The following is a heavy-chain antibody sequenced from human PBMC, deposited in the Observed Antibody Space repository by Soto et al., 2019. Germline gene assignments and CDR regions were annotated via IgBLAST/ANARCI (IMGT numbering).Heavy chain of an antibody. Sequence: SVKVSCKASGGTFSSYAISWVRQAPGQGLERMGGIIPIFGTANYAQKFQGRVTITADKSTSTAYMELSSLRSEDTAVYYCAREGSTDGFRYYYGMDVWGQGTTVTVSS. CDR2: IIPIFGTA. J-gene: IGHJ6*02. CDR1: GGTFSSYA. CDR3: AREGSTDGFRYYYGMDV. D-gene: IGHD4-4*01. V-gene: IGHV1-69*06.